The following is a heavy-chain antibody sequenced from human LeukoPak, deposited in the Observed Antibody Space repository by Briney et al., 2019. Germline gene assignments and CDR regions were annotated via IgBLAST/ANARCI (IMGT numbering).Heavy chain of an antibody. CDR1: GFTFSSYG. CDR2: IWYDGSNK. D-gene: IGHD3-9*01. J-gene: IGHJ6*02. Sequence: GGSLRLSCAASGFTFSSYGMHWVRQAPGKGLEWVAVIWYDGSNKYYADSVKGRFTISRDNSKNTLYLQMNSLRAEDTAVYYCANCRLRYFDMDVWGQGTTVTVSS. CDR3: ANCRLRYFDMDV. V-gene: IGHV3-33*06.